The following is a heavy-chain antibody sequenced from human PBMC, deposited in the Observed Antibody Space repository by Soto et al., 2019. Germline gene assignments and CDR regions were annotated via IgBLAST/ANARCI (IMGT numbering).Heavy chain of an antibody. D-gene: IGHD1-1*01. CDR3: ARSIWNDNTGAFDY. V-gene: IGHV4-38-2*01. Sequence: PPETLSLTCAVSGYSISSGYYWGWIRQPPGKGLEWIGSIYHSGSTYYNPSLKSRVTISVDTSKNHFSLKLSSVTAADTAVYYCARSIWNDNTGAFDYWGQGTL. CDR1: GYSISSGYY. J-gene: IGHJ4*02. CDR2: IYHSGST.